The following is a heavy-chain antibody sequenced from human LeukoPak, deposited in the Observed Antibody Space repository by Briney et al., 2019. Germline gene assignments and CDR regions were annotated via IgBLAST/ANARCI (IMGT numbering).Heavy chain of an antibody. D-gene: IGHD5-18*01. J-gene: IGHJ4*02. CDR2: IHYSGST. Sequence: RSETLSLTCTVSGGSISRYYWSWIRQPPGNRLGWIGYIHYSGSTNYNPSLKSRVTMSLDTSDNQYSLKLSSVTAADTAVYYCATGYSSGQRFDYWGQGTLVTVSS. V-gene: IGHV4-59*01. CDR1: GGSISRYY. CDR3: ATGYSSGQRFDY.